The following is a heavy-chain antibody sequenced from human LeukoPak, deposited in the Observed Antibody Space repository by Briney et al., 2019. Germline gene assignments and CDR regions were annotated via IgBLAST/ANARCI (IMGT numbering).Heavy chain of an antibody. Sequence: GGSLRLSCAASGFTFSSYAMSWVRQAPGKGLEWVSSISSSSSYIYYADSVKGRFTISRDNAKNSLYLQMNSLRAEDTAVYYCARDIAVAGTNYYYGMDVWGQGTTVTVSS. CDR1: GFTFSSYA. J-gene: IGHJ6*02. CDR2: ISSSSSYI. V-gene: IGHV3-21*01. D-gene: IGHD6-19*01. CDR3: ARDIAVAGTNYYYGMDV.